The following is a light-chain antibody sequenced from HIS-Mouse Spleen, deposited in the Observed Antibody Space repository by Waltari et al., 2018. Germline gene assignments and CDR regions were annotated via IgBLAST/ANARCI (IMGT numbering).Light chain of an antibody. V-gene: IGLV3-25*03. J-gene: IGLJ2*01. CDR1: ALPKKY. CDR2: KDS. CDR3: QSADSSGTYVV. Sequence: SYELTQPPSVSVSPGQTARITCSGDALPKKYVSWYQQKPDQAPGLVIYKDSERPSGIPERFSGSSSGTTVTLTISGVQAEDEADYYCQSADSSGTYVVFGGGTKLTVL.